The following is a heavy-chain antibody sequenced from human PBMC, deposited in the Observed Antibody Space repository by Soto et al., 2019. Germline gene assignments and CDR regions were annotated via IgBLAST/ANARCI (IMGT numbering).Heavy chain of an antibody. CDR1: GDTLTDLS. CDR3: ATTPDYYDSSGYRY. D-gene: IGHD3-22*01. Sequence: ASVKLSCKVCGDTLTDLSMHWVRQAPRKGLEWMGGFDPEDGETIYAQKFQGRVTMTEDTSTDTAYMELSSLRSEDTAVYYCATTPDYYDSSGYRYWGQGTLVTVSS. CDR2: FDPEDGET. J-gene: IGHJ4*02. V-gene: IGHV1-24*01.